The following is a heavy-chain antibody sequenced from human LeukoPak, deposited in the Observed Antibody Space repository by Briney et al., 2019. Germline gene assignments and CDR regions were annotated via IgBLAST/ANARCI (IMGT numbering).Heavy chain of an antibody. CDR1: GFTFSSYW. D-gene: IGHD2-2*01. J-gene: IGHJ4*02. Sequence: GGSLRLSCAASGFTFSSYWMSWVRQAPGKGLEWVANIKQDGSEKYYVDSVKGRFTISRDNAKNSLYLQMDSLRAEDTAVYYCARTDSYQLLLISYLFDFWGQGTLVTVSS. CDR3: ARTDSYQLLLISYLFDF. CDR2: IKQDGSEK. V-gene: IGHV3-7*01.